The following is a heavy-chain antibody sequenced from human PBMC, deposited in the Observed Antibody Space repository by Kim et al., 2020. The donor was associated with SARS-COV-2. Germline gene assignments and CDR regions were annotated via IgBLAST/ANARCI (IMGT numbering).Heavy chain of an antibody. V-gene: IGHV3-33*01. J-gene: IGHJ4*02. Sequence: GGSLRLSCAASGFTFSSYGMPWVRQAPGKGLEWVAVIWYDGSNKYYADPVKGRFTISRDNSKNTLYLQMNSLRAEDAAVYYWARGNWNYRDFFDYWGQGTLVTVSS. D-gene: IGHD1-7*01. CDR3: ARGNWNYRDFFDY. CDR2: IWYDGSNK. CDR1: GFTFSSYG.